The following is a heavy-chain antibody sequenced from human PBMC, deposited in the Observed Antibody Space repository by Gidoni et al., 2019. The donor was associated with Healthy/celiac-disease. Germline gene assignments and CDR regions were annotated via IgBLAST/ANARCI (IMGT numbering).Heavy chain of an antibody. Sequence: EVQLVESGGGLVQPGGSLSISWAASGFTCSLYSMNWVRKAPGKGREWVSYISSGSSTIYYADSVTVRCTISRDNATNSLYLQMTSLRAEDTAVYYCAGLPLLLWYSGGYSDYWGQGTLVTVSS. V-gene: IGHV3-48*01. CDR3: AGLPLLLWYSGGYSDY. CDR2: ISSGSSTI. CDR1: GFTCSLYS. D-gene: IGHD1-26*01. J-gene: IGHJ4*02.